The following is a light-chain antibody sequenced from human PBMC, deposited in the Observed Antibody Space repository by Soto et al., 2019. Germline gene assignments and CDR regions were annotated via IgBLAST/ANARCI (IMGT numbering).Light chain of an antibody. Sequence: SALTQPAPVSGAPGQSITIPFTGSNSDGGIYVFFAWYQDHPGRAPKLIVSEVSHRPSGVSNRFSGSKSGNTASLAISGLQSEDEADYYCISYTSDDVRYVFGTGTKVTVL. CDR1: NSDGGIYVF. CDR3: ISYTSDDVRYV. CDR2: EVS. V-gene: IGLV2-14*01. J-gene: IGLJ1*01.